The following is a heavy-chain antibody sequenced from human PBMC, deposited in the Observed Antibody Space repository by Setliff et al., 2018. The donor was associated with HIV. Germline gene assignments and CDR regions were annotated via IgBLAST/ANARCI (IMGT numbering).Heavy chain of an antibody. Sequence: ASVKVSCKASGYILSHFGMTWVRQAPGQGLEWMGWISGNNGNTKYAQKFQDRVTITTDTSTSTHYLELRSLRFDDTAVYYCARSGFLTALDSYDVWGQGTMVTRLL. CDR3: ARSGFLTALDSYDV. CDR2: ISGNNGNT. CDR1: GYILSHFG. V-gene: IGHV1-18*01. J-gene: IGHJ3*01. D-gene: IGHD3-9*01.